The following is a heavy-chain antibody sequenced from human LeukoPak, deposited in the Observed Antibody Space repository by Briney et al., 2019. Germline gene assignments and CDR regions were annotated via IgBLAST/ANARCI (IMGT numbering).Heavy chain of an antibody. V-gene: IGHV3-49*03. J-gene: IGHJ4*02. Sequence: PGRSLRLSCTASGFTFDDYAMSWFRQAPGKGLEWVGFIRSKAYGGTTEYAASVKGRFTISRDDSKSIAYLQMNSLKTEDTAVYYCTRRSGIGYDFWSGYSNFDYWGQGTLVTVSS. CDR1: GFTFDDYA. D-gene: IGHD3-3*01. CDR3: TRRSGIGYDFWSGYSNFDY. CDR2: IRSKAYGGTT.